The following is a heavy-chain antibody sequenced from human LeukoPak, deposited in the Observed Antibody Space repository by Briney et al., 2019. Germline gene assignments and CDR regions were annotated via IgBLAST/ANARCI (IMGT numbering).Heavy chain of an antibody. J-gene: IGHJ4*02. CDR2: FDSVDGET. D-gene: IGHD4-23*01. V-gene: IGHV1-24*01. Sequence: ASVKVSCKVSGYTLTELSMHWVRQAPGKGLEWMGGFDSVDGETIYAQKFQGRVTMTEDTSTDTAYMELSSLRSEDTAVYYCATANRWQPMPVDYWGQGTLVTVSS. CDR3: ATANRWQPMPVDY. CDR1: GYTLTELS.